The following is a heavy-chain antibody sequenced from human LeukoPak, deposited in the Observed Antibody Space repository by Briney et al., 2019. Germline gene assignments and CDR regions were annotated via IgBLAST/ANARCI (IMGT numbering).Heavy chain of an antibody. Sequence: GGSLRLSCAASGITFSSYAMSWVRQAPGKGLEWVSAISGSGTSTYYADSVKGRFTISRDNAKNSLYLQMNSLRAEDTALYYCAKDSGYCSGGSCYSNNWFDPWGQGTLVTVSS. CDR2: ISGSGTST. CDR3: AKDSGYCSGGSCYSNNWFDP. D-gene: IGHD2-15*01. J-gene: IGHJ5*02. CDR1: GITFSSYA. V-gene: IGHV3-23*01.